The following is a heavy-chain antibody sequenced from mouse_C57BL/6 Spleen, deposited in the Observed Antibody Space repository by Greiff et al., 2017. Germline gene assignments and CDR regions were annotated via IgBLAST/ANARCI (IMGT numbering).Heavy chain of an antibody. J-gene: IGHJ3*01. V-gene: IGHV1-22*01. Sequence: VHVKQSGPELVKPGASVKMSCKASGYTFTDYNMHWVKQSHGKSLEWIGYINPNNGGTSYNQKFKGKATLTVNKSSSTAYMELRSLTSEDSAVYYCSPLAWFAYWGQGTLVTVSA. CDR2: INPNNGGT. CDR1: GYTFTDYN. CDR3: SPLAWFAY.